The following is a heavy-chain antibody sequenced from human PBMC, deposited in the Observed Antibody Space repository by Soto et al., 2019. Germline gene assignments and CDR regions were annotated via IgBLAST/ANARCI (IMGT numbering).Heavy chain of an antibody. CDR2: IWYDGSNK. Sequence: QVQLVESGGGVVQPGRSLRLSCAASGFTFSSYGMHWVRQAPGKGLEWVAVIWYDGSNKYYADSVKGRFTISRDNSKNTLYLQMNSLRDEDTAVYYCARDRRAPRDAFDIWGQGTMVTVSS. CDR3: ARDRRAPRDAFDI. CDR1: GFTFSSYG. J-gene: IGHJ3*02. D-gene: IGHD1-26*01. V-gene: IGHV3-33*01.